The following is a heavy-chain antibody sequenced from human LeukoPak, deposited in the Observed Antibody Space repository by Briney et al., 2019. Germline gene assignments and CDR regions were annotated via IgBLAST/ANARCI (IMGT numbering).Heavy chain of an antibody. J-gene: IGHJ6*03. CDR1: GFTFTTYT. V-gene: IGHV3-21*01. Sequence: GGSLRLSCAASGFTFTTYTMNWVRQAPGKGLEWVSSISSSSTFISYADSLKGRFTVSRDNAKNSLYLQMNSLRAEDTAVYYCARHYSSWYYYYYYMDVWGKGTTVTVSS. CDR2: ISSSSTFI. CDR3: ARHYSSWYYYYYYMDV. D-gene: IGHD6-13*01.